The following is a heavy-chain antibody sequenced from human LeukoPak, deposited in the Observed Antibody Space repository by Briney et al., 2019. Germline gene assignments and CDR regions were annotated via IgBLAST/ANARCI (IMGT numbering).Heavy chain of an antibody. CDR2: INHSGST. CDR3: ARGQGFDY. Sequence: SETLSLTCAVYGGSFSGYYWSWIRQPPGKGLEWIGEINHSGSTNYNPSLKSRVTISVDTSKNQFSPKLSSVPAADTAVYYCARGQGFDYWGQGTLVTVSS. V-gene: IGHV4-34*01. CDR1: GGSFSGYY. J-gene: IGHJ4*02.